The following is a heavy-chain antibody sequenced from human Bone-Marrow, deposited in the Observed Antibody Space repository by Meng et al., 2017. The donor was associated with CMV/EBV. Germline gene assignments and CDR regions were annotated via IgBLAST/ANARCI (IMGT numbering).Heavy chain of an antibody. CDR1: GFTFEDYG. D-gene: IGHD6-13*01. CDR3: AKDERFRGVAAAGVFDY. CDR2: IDWNSGNT. Sequence: GESLKISCAASGFTFEDYGMTWVRQAPGKGLEWVSAIDWNSGNTGYADSVKGRFTISRDNAKNSLYLQMNSLGAEDTALYYCAKDERFRGVAAAGVFDYWGQGTLVTVSS. V-gene: IGHV3-20*04. J-gene: IGHJ4*02.